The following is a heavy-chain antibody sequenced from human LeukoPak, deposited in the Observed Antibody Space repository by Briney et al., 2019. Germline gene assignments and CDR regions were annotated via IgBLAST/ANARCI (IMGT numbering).Heavy chain of an antibody. D-gene: IGHD2/OR15-2a*01. J-gene: IGHJ6*03. CDR2: IRYDGSNK. CDR1: GFTFSSYS. CDR3: AKDGGVLPPVYMDV. Sequence: GGSLRLSCAASGFTFSSYSMNWVRQAPGKGLEWVAFIRYDGSNKYYADSVKGRFTISRDNSKNTLYLQMNSLRAEDTAVYYCAKDGGVLPPVYMDVWGKGTTVTVSS. V-gene: IGHV3-30*02.